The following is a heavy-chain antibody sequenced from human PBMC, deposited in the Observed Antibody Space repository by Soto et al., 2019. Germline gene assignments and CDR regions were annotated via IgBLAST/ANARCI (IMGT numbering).Heavy chain of an antibody. Sequence: QVQLVQSGAEVKKPGASVKVSCKASGYTFTSYHITCVRQAPGQGLEWMGWISAYNGNTNYAQKLQGRVTMTTDTSPSTAYMALRSLRSADTAVTASARDSAAPREWGQGTLVTVSS. CDR1: GYTFTSYH. V-gene: IGHV1-18*01. J-gene: IGHJ4*02. CDR2: ISAYNGNT. CDR3: ARDSAAPRE.